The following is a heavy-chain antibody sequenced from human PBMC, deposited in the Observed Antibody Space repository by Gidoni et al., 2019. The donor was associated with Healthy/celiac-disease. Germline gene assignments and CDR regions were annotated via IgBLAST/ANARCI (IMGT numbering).Heavy chain of an antibody. CDR3: ARGGVVVGATNNFDY. V-gene: IGHV5-51*01. D-gene: IGHD1-26*01. CDR1: GYSFTSYW. CDR2: IYPGDSDT. Sequence: EVQLVQSGAEVKKPGESLKISCRGSGYSFTSYWIGWVRQMPGKGLAWMGIIYPGDSDTRYSPSFQGQVTIAADTSISTAYLQWSSLKASDTAIYYCARGGVVVGATNNFDYWGQGTLVTVSS. J-gene: IGHJ4*02.